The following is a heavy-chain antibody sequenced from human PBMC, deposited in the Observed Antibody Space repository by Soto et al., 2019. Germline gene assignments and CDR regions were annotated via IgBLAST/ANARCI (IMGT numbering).Heavy chain of an antibody. J-gene: IGHJ5*02. D-gene: IGHD2-21*02. CDR1: GFTFSSYT. CDR2: ISATGGST. Sequence: EVQVVESGGSLVQPGGSLRLSCAASGFTFSSYTMSWVRQAPGKGLEWVSGISATGGSTYYADSVKGRFTFSRDNSKNTLYLQMNSLRAEDTAVYYCAKGFIRDCGGDCTVDTWGQGTLVTVSS. V-gene: IGHV3-23*04. CDR3: AKGFIRDCGGDCTVDT.